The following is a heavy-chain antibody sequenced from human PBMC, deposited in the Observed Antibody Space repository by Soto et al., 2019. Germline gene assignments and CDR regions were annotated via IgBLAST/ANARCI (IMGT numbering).Heavy chain of an antibody. Sequence: SGPTLVNPTQTLTLTCTFSGFSLSTSGMCVSWIRQPPGKALEWLALIDWDDDKYYSTSLKTRLTISKDTSKNQVVLTMTNMDPVDTAVYYCARHLIVVVPSRGDYFDYWGQGTLVTVSS. CDR3: ARHLIVVVPSRGDYFDY. J-gene: IGHJ4*02. CDR2: IDWDDDK. CDR1: GFSLSTSGMC. D-gene: IGHD2-15*01. V-gene: IGHV2-70*02.